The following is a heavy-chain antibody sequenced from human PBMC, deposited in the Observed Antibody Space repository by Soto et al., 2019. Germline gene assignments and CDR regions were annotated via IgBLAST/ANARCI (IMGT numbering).Heavy chain of an antibody. CDR1: GGSISSGGYY. J-gene: IGHJ3*02. Sequence: ASETLSLTCTVSGGSISSGGYYWSWIRQHPGKGLEWIGYIYYSGSTYYNPSLKSRVTISVDTSKNQFSLKLSSVTAAGTAVYYCAREGVNNGRERLFDIWGQGTMVTVSS. CDR2: IYYSGST. V-gene: IGHV4-31*03. CDR3: AREGVNNGRERLFDI. D-gene: IGHD1-20*01.